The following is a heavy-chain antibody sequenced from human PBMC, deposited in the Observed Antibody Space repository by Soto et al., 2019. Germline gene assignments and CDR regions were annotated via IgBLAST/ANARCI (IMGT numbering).Heavy chain of an antibody. J-gene: IGHJ6*02. CDR2: ISAYNGDT. CDR3: ARDARGGYYAMDV. CDR1: GYTFTSFG. Sequence: QVQLVQSGAEVKKPGASVKVSCKASGYTFTSFGISWVRQAPGQGLDWMGWISAYNGDTNYPQKLQGRVIMTTDTSTTTAYMELRSPRSDDTAVYYCARDARGGYYAMDVWGQGTTVTVSS. V-gene: IGHV1-18*01. D-gene: IGHD3-10*01.